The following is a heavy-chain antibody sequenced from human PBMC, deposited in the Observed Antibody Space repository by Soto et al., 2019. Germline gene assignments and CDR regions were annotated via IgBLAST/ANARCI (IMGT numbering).Heavy chain of an antibody. J-gene: IGHJ3*02. CDR3: ASPPWDYGGNFRAFDI. D-gene: IGHD4-17*01. CDR2: IIPIFGTA. CDR1: GGTFSSYA. Sequence: SVKVSCKASGGTFSSYAISWVRQAPGQGLEWMGGIIPIFGTANYAQKFQGRVTITADESTSTDYMELSSLRSEDTAVYYCASPPWDYGGNFRAFDILGEGP. V-gene: IGHV1-69*13.